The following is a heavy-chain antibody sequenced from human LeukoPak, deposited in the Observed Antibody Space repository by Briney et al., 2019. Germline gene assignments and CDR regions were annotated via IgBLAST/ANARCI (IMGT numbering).Heavy chain of an antibody. CDR3: ATNYEILSGYPKNYYFHI. V-gene: IGHV1-69*06. D-gene: IGHD3-9*01. CDR2: IIPPFRTA. Sequence: ASVKVSCKASGGTFSSYAISWVRQAPGQGPEWMGGIIPPFRTANYAQKFRGRVTITADKSTNTAFMELSSLRSEDTAMYYCATNYEILSGYPKNYYFHIWGQGTMVTVSS. CDR1: GGTFSSYA. J-gene: IGHJ3*02.